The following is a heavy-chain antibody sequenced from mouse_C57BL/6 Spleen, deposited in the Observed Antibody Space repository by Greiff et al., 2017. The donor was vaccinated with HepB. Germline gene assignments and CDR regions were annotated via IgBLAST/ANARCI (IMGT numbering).Heavy chain of an antibody. J-gene: IGHJ2*01. V-gene: IGHV1-54*01. CDR3: ARRDYYGSSFSFDY. CDR2: INPGSGGT. Sequence: VMLVESGAELVRPGTSVKVSCKASGYAFTNYLIEWVKQRPGQGLEWIGVINPGSGGTNYNEKFKGKATLTADKSSSTAYMQLSSLTSEDSAVYFCARRDYYGSSFSFDYWGQGTTLTVSS. CDR1: GYAFTNYL. D-gene: IGHD1-1*01.